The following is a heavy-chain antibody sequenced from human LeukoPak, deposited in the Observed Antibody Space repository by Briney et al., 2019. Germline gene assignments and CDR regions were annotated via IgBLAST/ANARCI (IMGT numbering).Heavy chain of an antibody. CDR3: ARTSDGNWFDP. Sequence: SGGSLRLSCAASGFTFDDYGMGLVRQGPGKGLEWVSGINWNGGNTGYADSVKGRFTIFRDNAKNSLYLGMDSLRVEDTALYYCARTSDGNWFDPWGQGTLVTVSS. J-gene: IGHJ5*02. CDR2: INWNGGNT. V-gene: IGHV3-20*04. D-gene: IGHD1-26*01. CDR1: GFTFDDYG.